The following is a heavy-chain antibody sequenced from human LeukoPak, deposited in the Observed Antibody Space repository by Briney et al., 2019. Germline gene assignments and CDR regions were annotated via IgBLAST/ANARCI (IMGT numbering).Heavy chain of an antibody. CDR2: INPSGGIT. CDR1: GYTFTSYY. CDR3: ARPTSIIPAANIYYYFYGMDV. V-gene: IGHV1-46*01. J-gene: IGHJ6*02. Sequence: ASVKVSCKASGYTFTSYYMHWVRQAPGQGLEWMGIINPSGGITTYAQKFQGRVTMTRGTSTSTVYMELSSLRSEDTAVYYCARPTSIIPAANIYYYFYGMDVWGQGTTVTVSS. D-gene: IGHD2-2*01.